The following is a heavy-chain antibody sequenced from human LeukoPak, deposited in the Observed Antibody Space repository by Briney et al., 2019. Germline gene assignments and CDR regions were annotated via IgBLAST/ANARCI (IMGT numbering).Heavy chain of an antibody. V-gene: IGHV3-9*03. CDR1: GFTFDDYA. CDR2: ISWNGGSI. Sequence: GGSLRLSCAASGFTFDDYAMHWVRQAPGKGLEWVSGISWNGGSIGYADSVKGRFTISRDNAKNSLYLQMNSLRAEDMALYYCAKAGIAAAGTFLDYWGQGTLVTVSS. CDR3: AKAGIAAAGTFLDY. D-gene: IGHD6-13*01. J-gene: IGHJ4*02.